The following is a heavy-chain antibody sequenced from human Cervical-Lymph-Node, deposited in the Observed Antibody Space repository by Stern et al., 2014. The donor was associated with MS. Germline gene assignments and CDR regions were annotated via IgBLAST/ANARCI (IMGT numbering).Heavy chain of an antibody. CDR1: GYSISSGYY. CDR3: AREEQQLVHGNWFDP. Sequence: QLQLQESGPGLVKPSETLSLTCTVSGYSISSGYYWGWIRQPPGKGLEWXGNIYHSGSTYYNPSLKSRVTISVDTSKNQFSLNLNSVTAADTAVYYCAREEQQLVHGNWFDPWGQGTLVTVSS. V-gene: IGHV4-38-2*02. CDR2: IYHSGST. J-gene: IGHJ5*02. D-gene: IGHD6-13*01.